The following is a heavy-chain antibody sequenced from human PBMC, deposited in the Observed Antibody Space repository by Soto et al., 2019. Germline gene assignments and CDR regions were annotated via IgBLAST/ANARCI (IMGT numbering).Heavy chain of an antibody. CDR2: INSDGSST. CDR1: GFTFSSYW. D-gene: IGHD2-8*01. CDR3: ARGGYCTNGVCYRVRNYYYYGMDV. V-gene: IGHV3-74*01. Sequence: PGGSLRLSCAASGFTFSSYWMHWVRQAPGKGLVWVSRINSDGSSTSYADSVEGRFTISRDNAKNTLYLQMNSLRAEDTAVYYCARGGYCTNGVCYRVRNYYYYGMDVWGQGTTVTVSS. J-gene: IGHJ6*02.